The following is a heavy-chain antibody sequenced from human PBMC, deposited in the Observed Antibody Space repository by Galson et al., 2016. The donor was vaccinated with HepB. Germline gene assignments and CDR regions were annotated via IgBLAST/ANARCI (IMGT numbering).Heavy chain of an antibody. CDR2: ISSSSGAI. CDR1: GFGFIAYG. Sequence: SLRLSCAASGFGFIAYGMNWVRRAPGKGLQWISYISSSSGAIYYADSVKGRFTISRDNAKNSLYLQMNSLGNEDTAVYYCAGDPYHGGTDWSDPWGQGTLVIVS. CDR3: AGDPYHGGTDWSDP. J-gene: IGHJ5*02. D-gene: IGHD3-10*01. V-gene: IGHV3-48*02.